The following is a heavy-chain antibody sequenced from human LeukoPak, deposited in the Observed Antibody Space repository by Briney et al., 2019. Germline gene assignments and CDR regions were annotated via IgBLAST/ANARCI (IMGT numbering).Heavy chain of an antibody. V-gene: IGHV3-30*02. CDR2: IRYDGSNK. CDR3: AKAPAVGATGYFDY. CDR1: GFTFSSYW. Sequence: GGSLRLSCAASGFTFSSYWMNWVRQAPGKGLEWVAFIRYDGSNKYYADSVKGRFTISRDNSKNTLYLQMNSLRAEDTAVYYCAKAPAVGATGYFDYWGQGTLVTVSS. J-gene: IGHJ4*02. D-gene: IGHD1-26*01.